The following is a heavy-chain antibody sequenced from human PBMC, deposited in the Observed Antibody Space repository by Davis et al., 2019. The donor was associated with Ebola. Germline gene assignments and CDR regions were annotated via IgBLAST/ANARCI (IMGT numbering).Heavy chain of an antibody. D-gene: IGHD6-13*01. CDR3: AKDIGTFIAAPDY. V-gene: IGHV4-59*01. CDR2: IYYSGST. CDR1: GDSISTYY. Sequence: SETLSLTCTVSGDSISTYYWSWIRQPPGKGLEWIGYIYYSGSTNYNPSLKSRVTISLGTSKNQFSLKLSSVTAADTAVYYCAKDIGTFIAAPDYWGQGTLVTVSS. J-gene: IGHJ4*02.